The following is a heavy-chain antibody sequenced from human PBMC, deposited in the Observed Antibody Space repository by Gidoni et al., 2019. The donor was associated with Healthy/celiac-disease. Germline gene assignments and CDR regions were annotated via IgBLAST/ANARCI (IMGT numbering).Heavy chain of an antibody. Sequence: QVQLVESGGGVVQPGRSLRLSCAASGFTFSSYGMHWVRQAPGKGLEWVAVIWYDGSNKYYADSVKGRFTISRDNSKNTLYLQMNSLRAEDTAVYYCARSAYYYDSSGYYYEGAPFDYWGQGTLVTVSS. CDR3: ARSAYYYDSSGYYYEGAPFDY. CDR2: IWYDGSNK. V-gene: IGHV3-33*01. CDR1: GFTFSSYG. D-gene: IGHD3-22*01. J-gene: IGHJ4*02.